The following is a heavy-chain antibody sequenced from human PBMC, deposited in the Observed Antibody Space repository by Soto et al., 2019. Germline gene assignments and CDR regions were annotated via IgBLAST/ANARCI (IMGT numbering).Heavy chain of an antibody. CDR1: GGSISSGGYY. CDR2: IYYSGST. D-gene: IGHD5-18*01. Sequence: SENLSITCTVSGGSISSGGYYWSCIRQHPGKGLEWIGYIYYSGSTYYNPSLKSRVTISVDTSKNQFSLKLSSVTAADTAVYYCARGIQLSVYEWGQGTLVTVSS. CDR3: ARGIQLSVYE. J-gene: IGHJ4*02. V-gene: IGHV4-31*03.